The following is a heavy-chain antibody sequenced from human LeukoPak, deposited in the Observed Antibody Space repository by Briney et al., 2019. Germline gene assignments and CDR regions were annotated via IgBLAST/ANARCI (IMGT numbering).Heavy chain of an antibody. CDR1: GGSIRSSYYY. CDR2: INHSGST. D-gene: IGHD2-21*02. J-gene: IGHJ4*02. Sequence: SETLSLTCTVSGGSIRSSYYYWGWIRQPPGKGLEWIGEINHSGSTNYNPSLKSRVTISVDTSKNQFSLKLSSVTAADTAVYYCARGRVVVTAASFDYWGQGTLVTVSS. CDR3: ARGRVVVTAASFDY. V-gene: IGHV4-39*07.